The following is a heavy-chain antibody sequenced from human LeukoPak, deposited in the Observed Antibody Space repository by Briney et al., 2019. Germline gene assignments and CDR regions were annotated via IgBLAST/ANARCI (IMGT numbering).Heavy chain of an antibody. V-gene: IGHV1-2*02. CDR2: INPNSGGT. CDR1: GYTFTGYY. CDR3: ARDGGSAVAGLPDY. J-gene: IGHJ4*02. Sequence: GASVKVSCKASGYTFTGYYMHWVRQAPGQGLEWMGWINPNSGGTNYAQKFQGRVTMTRDTSISTAYMELSRLRSDDTAVYYCARDGGSAVAGLPDYWGQGTLVTVSS. D-gene: IGHD6-19*01.